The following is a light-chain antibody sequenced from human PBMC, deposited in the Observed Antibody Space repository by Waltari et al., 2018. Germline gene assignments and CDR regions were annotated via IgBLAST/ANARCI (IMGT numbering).Light chain of an antibody. J-gene: IGLJ2*01. Sequence: QSVLTQAPSVSGTPGQRVTISCSGNNYNIGSGPVNWYQQVPERTPKLLNCSNDQRPSGVPVRFAGSKSRSSASLAISGLQSEDEADYYCATWDGRVNGVLFGGGTKLTVL. CDR3: ATWDGRVNGVL. CDR1: NYNIGSGP. CDR2: SND. V-gene: IGLV1-44*01.